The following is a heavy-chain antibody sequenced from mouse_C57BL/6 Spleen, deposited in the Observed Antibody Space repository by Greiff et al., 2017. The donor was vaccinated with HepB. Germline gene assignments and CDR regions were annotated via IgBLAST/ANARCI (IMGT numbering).Heavy chain of an antibody. D-gene: IGHD2-4*01. V-gene: IGHV5-17*01. CDR3: AGDYDGAFDY. J-gene: IGHJ2*01. CDR1: GFTFSDYG. CDR2: ISSGSSTI. Sequence: EVQGVESGGGLVKPGGSLKLSCAASGFTFSDYGMHWVRQAPEKGLEWVAYISSGSSTIYYADTVKGRFTIARDNAKNTLFLQMTSLRSEDTAMYYCAGDYDGAFDYWGQGTTLTVSS.